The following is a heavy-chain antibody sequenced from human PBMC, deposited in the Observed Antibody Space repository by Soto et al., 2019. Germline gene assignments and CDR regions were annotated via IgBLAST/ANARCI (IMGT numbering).Heavy chain of an antibody. D-gene: IGHD3-10*01. V-gene: IGHV4-4*02. CDR2: IYHSGST. CDR3: AGFNPLITMVPGWFDP. J-gene: IGHJ5*02. Sequence: SETLSLTCAVSGGSISSSNWWSWVRQPPGKGLEWIGEIYHSGSTNYNPSLKSRVTISVDKSKNQFSLKLSSVTAADTAVYYCAGFNPLITMVPGWFDPWGQGTLVTVSS. CDR1: GGSISSSNW.